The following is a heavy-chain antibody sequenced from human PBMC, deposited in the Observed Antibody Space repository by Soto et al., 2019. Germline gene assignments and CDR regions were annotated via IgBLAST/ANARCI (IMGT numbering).Heavy chain of an antibody. CDR2: INSGSSHV. V-gene: IGHV3-21*02. CDR3: ARGGGSLNY. J-gene: IGHJ4*02. D-gene: IGHD2-15*01. CDR1: GFTFSTSA. Sequence: DVQLVESGGGLVKPGGSLRLSCEASGFTFSTSAMHWVRQAPGKGLEWVASINSGSSHVKYADSVKGRFTISRDNANNFLSLHLSSLRVEDTVIYYCARGGGSLNYWGQGTLVTVSS.